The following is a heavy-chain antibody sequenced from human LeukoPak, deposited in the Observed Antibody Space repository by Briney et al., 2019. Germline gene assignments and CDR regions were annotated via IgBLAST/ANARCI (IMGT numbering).Heavy chain of an antibody. Sequence: GASVKVSCKASGYIFTGYSIHWVRQAPGQGLEWMGRINPNTGGTNYAQRFQGRVTMTRDTSIRTAYMELNRLRSDDTAMYYCARDWTGTSDYWAQGTLVTVSS. CDR1: GYIFTGYS. D-gene: IGHD1-1*01. V-gene: IGHV1-2*06. CDR2: INPNTGGT. CDR3: ARDWTGTSDY. J-gene: IGHJ4*02.